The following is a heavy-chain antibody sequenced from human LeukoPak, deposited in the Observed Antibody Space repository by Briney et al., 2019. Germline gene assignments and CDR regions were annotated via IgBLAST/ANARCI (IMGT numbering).Heavy chain of an antibody. Sequence: SVKVSCKASGYTFTGYYMHWVRQAPGQGLEWMGGIIPIFGTANYAQKFQGRVTITADESTSTAYMELSSLRSEDTAVYYCASGRVGGYFDWLLYPQAHDYWGQGTLVTVSS. J-gene: IGHJ4*02. CDR1: GYTFTGYY. CDR3: ASGRVGGYFDWLLYPQAHDY. D-gene: IGHD3-9*01. CDR2: IIPIFGTA. V-gene: IGHV1-69*13.